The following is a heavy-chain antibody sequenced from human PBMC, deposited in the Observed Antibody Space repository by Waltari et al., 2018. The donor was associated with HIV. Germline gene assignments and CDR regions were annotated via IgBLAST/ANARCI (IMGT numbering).Heavy chain of an antibody. J-gene: IGHJ4*02. D-gene: IGHD1-26*01. CDR3: AREAATAAGPLEF. CDR2: RGRGDSDK. V-gene: IGHV3-23*01. Sequence: LQSGGGFVQPGGSLKVSCLVSGFNSSSYVVTWVRQSPGTGLEWVSSRGRGDSDKKYVNFAKGRFVVSRDGPDNTIHLHMDNLTVGDTAIYFCAREAATAAGPLEFWGQGTLVTVSS. CDR1: GFNSSSYV.